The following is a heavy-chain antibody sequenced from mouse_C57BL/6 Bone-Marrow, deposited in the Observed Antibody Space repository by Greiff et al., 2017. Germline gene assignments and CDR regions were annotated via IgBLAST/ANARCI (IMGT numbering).Heavy chain of an antibody. CDR3: ARSRVVAYYFDY. J-gene: IGHJ2*01. Sequence: SGAELVRPGTSVKMSCKASGYTFTNYWIGWAKQRPGHGLEWIGDIYPGGGYTNYNEKFKGKATLTADKSSSTAYMQFSSLTSEDSAIYYCARSRVVAYYFDYWGQGTTLTVSS. CDR2: IYPGGGYT. V-gene: IGHV1-63*01. D-gene: IGHD1-1*01. CDR1: GYTFTNYW.